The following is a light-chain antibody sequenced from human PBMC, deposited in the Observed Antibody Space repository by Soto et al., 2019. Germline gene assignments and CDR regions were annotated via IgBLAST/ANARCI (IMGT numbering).Light chain of an antibody. Sequence: QSALTQPASVSGSLGQSITISCTGSSSDIGVYNYVSWYQQHPGKAPKLMIYEVTNRPSGVSNRSSGSKTGNTASLTISGLQAEDEAEYHCSSYTSSSTLVFGGGTKLTVL. CDR1: SSDIGVYNY. J-gene: IGLJ3*02. V-gene: IGLV2-14*01. CDR2: EVT. CDR3: SSYTSSSTLV.